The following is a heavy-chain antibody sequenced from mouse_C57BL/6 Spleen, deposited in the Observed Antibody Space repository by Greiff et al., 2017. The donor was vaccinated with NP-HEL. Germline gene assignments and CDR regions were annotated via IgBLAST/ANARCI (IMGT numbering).Heavy chain of an antibody. CDR1: GYTFTDYN. CDR2: INPNNGGT. CDR3: ARREYYGSSSPYWYFDV. Sequence: VQLQQSGPELVKPGASVKIPCKASGYTFTDYNMDWVKQSHGKSLEWIGDINPNNGGTIYNQKFKGKATLTVDKSSSTAYMELRSLTSEDTAVYYCARREYYGSSSPYWYFDVWGTGTTVTVSS. V-gene: IGHV1-18*01. J-gene: IGHJ1*03. D-gene: IGHD1-1*01.